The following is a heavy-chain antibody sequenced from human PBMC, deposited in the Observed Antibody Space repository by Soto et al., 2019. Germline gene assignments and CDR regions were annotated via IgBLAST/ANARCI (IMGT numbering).Heavy chain of an antibody. V-gene: IGHV4-34*01. J-gene: IGHJ5*02. CDR1: GGSFSGYY. D-gene: IGHD3-22*01. CDR2: INHSGST. Sequence: SETLSLTCAVYGGSFSGYYWSWIRQPPGKGLEWIGEINHSGSTNYNPSLKSRVTISVDTSKNQFSLKLSSVTAADTAVYYCASLQKPSSGYPPFDPCGQGTLVAVSS. CDR3: ASLQKPSSGYPPFDP.